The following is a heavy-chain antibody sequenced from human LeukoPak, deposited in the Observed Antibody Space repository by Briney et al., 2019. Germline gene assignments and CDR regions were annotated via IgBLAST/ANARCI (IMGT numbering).Heavy chain of an antibody. J-gene: IGHJ1*01. CDR3: TRQTDRDAYNQH. CDR2: INQDGSVK. V-gene: IGHV3-7*05. CDR1: GFTFSSFW. D-gene: IGHD5-24*01. Sequence: GGSLRLSCAASGFTFSSFWMSWVRQAPGKGLEWVANINQDGSVKNYVDSVEGRFSISRDNAKNSLYLQMNSLRAEDTAVYYCTRQTDRDAYNQHWGQGTLVTVSS.